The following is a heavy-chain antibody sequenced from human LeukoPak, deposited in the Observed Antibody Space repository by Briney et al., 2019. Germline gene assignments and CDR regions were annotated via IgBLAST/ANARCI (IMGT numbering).Heavy chain of an antibody. CDR3: ARGRVGGYDPGPHSWFDP. Sequence: PSETLSLTCTVSGGSISSGGYSWSWIRQPPGKGLEWIGYIYHSGSTYYNPSLKSRVTISVDRSKNQFSLKLSSVTAADTAVYYCARGRVGGYDPGPHSWFDPWGQGTLVTVSS. V-gene: IGHV4-30-2*01. CDR1: GGSISSGGYS. D-gene: IGHD5-12*01. CDR2: IYHSGST. J-gene: IGHJ5*02.